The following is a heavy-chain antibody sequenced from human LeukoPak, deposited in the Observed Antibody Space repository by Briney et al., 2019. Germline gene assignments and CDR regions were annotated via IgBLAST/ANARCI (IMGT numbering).Heavy chain of an antibody. Sequence: GGSLRLSCAASGFTFSSYGMHWVRQAPGKGLEWVAVISYDGSNKYYADSVKGRFTISRDNSKNTLYLQMNSLRAEDTAVYYCAQGDYYGSSGYLDPWGQGTLVTVSS. J-gene: IGHJ5*02. CDR3: AQGDYYGSSGYLDP. D-gene: IGHD3-22*01. CDR2: ISYDGSNK. CDR1: GFTFSSYG. V-gene: IGHV3-30*18.